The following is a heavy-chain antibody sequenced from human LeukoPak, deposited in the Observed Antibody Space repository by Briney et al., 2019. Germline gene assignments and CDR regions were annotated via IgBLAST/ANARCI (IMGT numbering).Heavy chain of an antibody. CDR1: GYTFTSYG. CDR2: ISAYNGNT. J-gene: IGHJ4*02. CDR3: ASGGSGEAAAMPYYFDY. V-gene: IGHV1-18*04. Sequence: ASVKVSCKASGYTFTSYGISWVRQAPGQGLEWMGWISAYNGNTNYAQKLQGRVTMTTDTSTSTAYMELRSLRSDDTAVYYCASGGSGEAAAMPYYFDYWGQGTLVTVSS. D-gene: IGHD2-2*01.